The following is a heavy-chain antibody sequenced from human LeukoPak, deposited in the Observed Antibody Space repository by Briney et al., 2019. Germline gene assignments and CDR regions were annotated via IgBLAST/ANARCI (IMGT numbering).Heavy chain of an antibody. V-gene: IGHV1-2*02. CDR2: INPNSGGT. CDR1: GYTLTGYY. Sequence: ASVKVSCKASGYTLTGYYMHWVRQAPGHGLEWIEWINPNSGGTNYAQKFQGRVTMTRDTSISKAYMELSRRRSDDTAVYYCARDGYYGSESYYNAPIDYWGQGTLVTVSS. CDR3: ARDGYYGSESYYNAPIDY. D-gene: IGHD3-10*01. J-gene: IGHJ4*02.